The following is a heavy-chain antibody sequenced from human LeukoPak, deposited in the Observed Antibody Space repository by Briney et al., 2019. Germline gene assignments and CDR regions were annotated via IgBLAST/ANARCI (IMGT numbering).Heavy chain of an antibody. CDR2: ISGYNGNT. V-gene: IGHV1-18*01. Sequence: ASVKVSCKASGYTFTSYGISWVRQAPGQGLEWMGWISGYNGNTNYAQKLQGRVTMTTDTSKSTVYMELKSLSFDATAVYYCAREEVRRAVAGYFDNWGQGTLVTVSS. J-gene: IGHJ4*02. D-gene: IGHD6-19*01. CDR1: GYTFTSYG. CDR3: AREEVRRAVAGYFDN.